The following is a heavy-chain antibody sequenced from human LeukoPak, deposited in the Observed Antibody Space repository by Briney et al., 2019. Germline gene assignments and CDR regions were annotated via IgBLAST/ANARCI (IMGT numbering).Heavy chain of an antibody. CDR1: GFTFTDYS. Sequence: GGSLRLSCAASGFTFTDYSMNWVRQAPGKGLEWVSSISSSSSYIYYADSVKGRFTTSRDNARNSLYLQMNSLRAEDTAVYYCARGGRSTYFDWSPDYWGQGTLVTVSS. CDR2: ISSSSSYI. J-gene: IGHJ4*02. CDR3: ARGGRSTYFDWSPDY. D-gene: IGHD3-9*01. V-gene: IGHV3-21*01.